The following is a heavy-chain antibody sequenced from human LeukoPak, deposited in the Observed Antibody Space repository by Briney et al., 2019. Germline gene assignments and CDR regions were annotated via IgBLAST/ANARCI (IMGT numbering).Heavy chain of an antibody. J-gene: IGHJ4*02. V-gene: IGHV4-39*07. D-gene: IGHD4-17*01. CDR1: GGSISSSSYY. CDR2: IYYSGST. CDR3: ARDLLSPDYGDYVLDY. Sequence: SETLSLTCTVSGGSISSSSYYWGWIRQPPGKGLEWIGSIYYSGSTYYSPSLKSRVTISVDTSKNQFSLKLSSVTAADTAVYYCARDLLSPDYGDYVLDYWGQGTLVTVSS.